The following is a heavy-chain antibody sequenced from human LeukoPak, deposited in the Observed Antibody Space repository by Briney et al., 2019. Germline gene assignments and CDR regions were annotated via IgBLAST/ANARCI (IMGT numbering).Heavy chain of an antibody. CDR1: GYTFTGYY. D-gene: IGHD5-24*01. CDR2: INPNSGGT. Sequence: ASVKVSCKASGYTFTGYYMHWVRRAPGQGLEWMGWINPNSGGTNYAQKFQGRVTMTRDTSISTAYMELSRLRSDDTAVYYCARDREMATMSFDYWGQGTLVTVSS. V-gene: IGHV1-2*02. J-gene: IGHJ4*02. CDR3: ARDREMATMSFDY.